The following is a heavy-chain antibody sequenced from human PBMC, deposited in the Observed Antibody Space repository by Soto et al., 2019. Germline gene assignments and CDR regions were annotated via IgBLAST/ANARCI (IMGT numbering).Heavy chain of an antibody. CDR3: ATPRGGPSVAYYYYYDVMDV. CDR1: GYTFTSYY. D-gene: IGHD5-12*01. CDR2: INPSGGST. V-gene: IGHV1-46*01. J-gene: IGHJ6*02. Sequence: GASVKASCKACGYTFTSYYMHWVRQAPGQGHEWMGIINPSGGSTSYAQKFQGRVTMTRDTSTSTVYMELSSLRSEDTAVYYCATPRGGPSVAYYYYYDVMDVCGQRSTVIVSS.